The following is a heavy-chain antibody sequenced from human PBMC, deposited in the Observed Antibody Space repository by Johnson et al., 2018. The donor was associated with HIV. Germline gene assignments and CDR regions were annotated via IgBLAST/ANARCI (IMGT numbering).Heavy chain of an antibody. CDR2: ISWNSGRI. CDR3: AKDMGADGYNYPALRFIDI. D-gene: IGHD5-24*01. J-gene: IGHJ3*02. V-gene: IGHV3-9*01. CDR1: GFTFDDYA. Sequence: VQLVESGGGLVQPGRSLRLYCAASGFTFDDYAMHWVRQAPGKGLEWVSGISWNSGRIAYADSVKGRVPISRDNAKNSLYLQLNSLRPDDTALYYCAKDMGADGYNYPALRFIDIWGQGTMVTVSS.